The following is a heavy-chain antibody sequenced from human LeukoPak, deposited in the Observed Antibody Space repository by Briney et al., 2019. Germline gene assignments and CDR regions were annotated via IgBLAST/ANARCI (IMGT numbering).Heavy chain of an antibody. CDR3: PRVPGMNYYDSSGYLFDY. V-gene: IGHV1-69*01. Sequence: VASVKVSCKASGGTFSSYAISWVRQAPGQGLEWMGGIIPIFGTANYAQKFQGRVTITADESTTTAYVELSSLRSEDTAVYYCPRVPGMNYYDSSGYLFDYWGQGTLVTVSS. J-gene: IGHJ4*02. CDR1: GGTFSSYA. CDR2: IIPIFGTA. D-gene: IGHD3-22*01.